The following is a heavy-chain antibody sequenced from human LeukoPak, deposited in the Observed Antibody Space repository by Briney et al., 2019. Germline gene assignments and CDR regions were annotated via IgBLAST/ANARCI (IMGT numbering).Heavy chain of an antibody. CDR3: ARSITGTLIDY. J-gene: IGHJ4*02. D-gene: IGHD1-20*01. Sequence: PSETLSLTCTVSGYSISSGYYWGWIRQPPGKGLEWIGSIYHSGSTYYNPSLKSRVTISVDTSKNQFSLKLSSVTAADTAVYYCARSITGTLIDYWAQGTLVTVSS. V-gene: IGHV4-38-2*02. CDR2: IYHSGST. CDR1: GYSISSGYY.